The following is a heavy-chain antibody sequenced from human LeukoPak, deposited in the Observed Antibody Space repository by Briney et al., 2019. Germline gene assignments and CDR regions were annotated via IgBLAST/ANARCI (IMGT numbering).Heavy chain of an antibody. Sequence: SETLSLTCAVYGGSFSGYYWSWIRQPPGKGLEWIGEINHSGSTNYNPSLKSRVTISVDTSKNQFSLKLSSVTAADTAVYYCAAVAGVIDYWGQGTLVTVSS. D-gene: IGHD6-19*01. V-gene: IGHV4-34*01. CDR2: INHSGST. CDR3: AAVAGVIDY. CDR1: GGSFSGYY. J-gene: IGHJ4*02.